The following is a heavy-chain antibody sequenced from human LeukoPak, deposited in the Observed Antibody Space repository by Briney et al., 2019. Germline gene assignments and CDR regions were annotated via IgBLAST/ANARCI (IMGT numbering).Heavy chain of an antibody. Sequence: PGGSLRLSCEASGFTFSSYGMHWVRQAPGKGLEWVAVISYDGSNKYYADSVKGRFTISRDNSKNTLYLQMNSLRAEDTAVYYCARDRYYVLDYWGQGILVTVSS. D-gene: IGHD3-10*02. CDR2: ISYDGSNK. V-gene: IGHV3-33*05. CDR1: GFTFSSYG. CDR3: ARDRYYVLDY. J-gene: IGHJ4*02.